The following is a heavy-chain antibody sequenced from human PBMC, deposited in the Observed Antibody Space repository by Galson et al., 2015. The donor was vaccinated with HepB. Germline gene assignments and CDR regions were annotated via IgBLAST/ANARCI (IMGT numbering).Heavy chain of an antibody. J-gene: IGHJ4*02. CDR1: GFTFSSYW. Sequence: SLRLSCAASGFTFSSYWMNWVRQAPGKGLEWVANIKQDDSEKYYVDSVKGRFTISRDNARKSLYLQMDSLRAEDTALYYCAGGYFWFGEGLSDFWGQGTLVTVSS. D-gene: IGHD3-10*01. CDR2: IKQDDSEK. CDR3: AGGYFWFGEGLSDF. V-gene: IGHV3-7*03.